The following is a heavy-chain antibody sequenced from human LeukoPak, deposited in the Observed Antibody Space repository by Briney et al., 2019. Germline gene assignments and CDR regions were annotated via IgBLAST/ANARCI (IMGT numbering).Heavy chain of an antibody. CDR3: ARHPSYYYDSSGLGWYFDL. CDR1: GGSISSYY. CDR2: IYYSGST. D-gene: IGHD3-22*01. V-gene: IGHV4-59*08. J-gene: IGHJ2*01. Sequence: SETLSLTCTVPGGSISSYYWSWIRQPPGKGLEWIGYIYYSGSTNYNPSLKSRVTISVDTSKNQFSLKLSSVTAADTAVYYCARHPSYYYDSSGLGWYFDLWGRGTLVTVSS.